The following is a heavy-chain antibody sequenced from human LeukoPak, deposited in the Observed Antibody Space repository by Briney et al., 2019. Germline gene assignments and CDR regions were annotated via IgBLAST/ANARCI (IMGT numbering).Heavy chain of an antibody. CDR3: ARDYYTTLGPFRH. CDR1: GFTFGDYA. CDR2: IRSKAYGGTT. D-gene: IGHD3-3*01. Sequence: QPGGSLRLSCTASGFTFGDYAMTWVRQAPGKGLEWVGFIRSKAYGGTTENAASVKGRFTISRDDSKSIAYLQMNSLKTEDTAVYYCARDYYTTLGPFRHWGQGTLVTVSS. J-gene: IGHJ1*01. V-gene: IGHV3-49*04.